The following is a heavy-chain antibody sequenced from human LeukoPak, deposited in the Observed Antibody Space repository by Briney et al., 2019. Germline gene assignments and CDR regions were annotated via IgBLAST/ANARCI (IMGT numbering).Heavy chain of an antibody. D-gene: IGHD3-10*01. J-gene: IGHJ3*02. CDR1: GYMFTKYA. Sequence: ASVKVSCKASGYMFTKYAMNWLRQAPGQGLEWMGWINTNIDNPTYAQDFTGRFVFSLDTSVSTAYLEISSLKAEDTAVYYCARDGGEEGFGAFDIWGQGTMVTVSS. CDR3: ARDGGEEGFGAFDI. V-gene: IGHV7-4-1*02. CDR2: INTNIDNP.